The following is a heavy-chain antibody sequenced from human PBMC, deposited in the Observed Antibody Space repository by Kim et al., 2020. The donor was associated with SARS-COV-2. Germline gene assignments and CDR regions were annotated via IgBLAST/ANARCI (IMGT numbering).Heavy chain of an antibody. V-gene: IGHV1-18*01. D-gene: IGHD3-10*01. CDR3: AREIYYGSGSYRAFDI. J-gene: IGHJ3*02. Sequence: KLQGRVTMTTDTSTSTAYMELRSLRSDDTAVYYCAREIYYGSGSYRAFDIWGQGTMVTVSS.